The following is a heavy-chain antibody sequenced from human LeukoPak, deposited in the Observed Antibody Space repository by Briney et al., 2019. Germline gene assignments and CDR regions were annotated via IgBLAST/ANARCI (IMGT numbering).Heavy chain of an antibody. J-gene: IGHJ6*02. D-gene: IGHD5-18*01. V-gene: IGHV3-30*03. CDR1: GFTFSSYG. Sequence: PGRSLRLSCAASGFTFSSYGMHWVRQAPGKGLEWVAVISYDGSNKYYADSVKGRFTISRDNSKNTLYLQMNSLRAEDTAVYYCAVPKAGGYSYGYWGNGEDYYGMDVWGQGTTVTVSS. CDR2: ISYDGSNK. CDR3: AVPKAGGYSYGYWGNGEDYYGMDV.